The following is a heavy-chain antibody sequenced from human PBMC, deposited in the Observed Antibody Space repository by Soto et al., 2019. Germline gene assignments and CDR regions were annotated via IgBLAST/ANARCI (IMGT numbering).Heavy chain of an antibody. D-gene: IGHD3-16*01. CDR3: ARDLGGPDY. CDR2: LSSDGFGA. J-gene: IGHJ4*02. Sequence: GGSLRLSCAASGFRLSPYWMHWVRQVPGRGLEWVARLSSDGFGAAYADSVKGRFFISRDIARNTLSLQMNSLRADDTAVYYCARDLGGPDYWGRGTSVTVSS. CDR1: GFRLSPYW. V-gene: IGHV3-74*03.